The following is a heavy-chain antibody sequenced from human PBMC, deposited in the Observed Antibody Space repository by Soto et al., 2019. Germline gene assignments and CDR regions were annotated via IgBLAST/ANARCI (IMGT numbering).Heavy chain of an antibody. CDR1: GFTFSSYW. CDR3: ARATLSGWYYFDY. D-gene: IGHD6-19*01. J-gene: IGHJ4*02. CDR2: INSDGSST. Sequence: GGSLRLSCAASGFTFSSYWMHWVRQAPGKGLVWVSRINSDGSSTSYADSVKGRFTISRDNAKNTLYLQMNSLRAEDTAVYYCARATLSGWYYFDYWGQGTLVTVSS. V-gene: IGHV3-74*01.